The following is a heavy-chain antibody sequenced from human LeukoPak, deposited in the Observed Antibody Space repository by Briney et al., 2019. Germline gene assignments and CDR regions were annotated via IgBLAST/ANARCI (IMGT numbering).Heavy chain of an antibody. Sequence: SETLSVTCAVYGGSFSGDYWSWIRQPPGKGLEWIGQINHSVGTKYNPSLKSRVTISGDTSRNQFSLKLSSVTAADTAVYYCARNYGFSFDPWGQGTLVTVSS. CDR3: ARNYGFSFDP. J-gene: IGHJ5*02. CDR2: INHSVGT. CDR1: GGSFSGDY. D-gene: IGHD3-3*01. V-gene: IGHV4-34*01.